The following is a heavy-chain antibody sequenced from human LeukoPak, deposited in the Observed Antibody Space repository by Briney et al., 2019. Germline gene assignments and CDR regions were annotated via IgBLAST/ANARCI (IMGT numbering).Heavy chain of an antibody. CDR3: ARGMECSCGRCFYYFYMDL. Sequence: ASVKVSCKASGYTFTSYDINWVRQATGQGLEWMGWMNPNSGNTGYAQKFQGRVTITRNTSISTAYMELSSLRSEDTAVYYCARGMECSCGRCFYYFYMDLWGKGTTVTVSS. CDR1: GYTFTSYD. D-gene: IGHD2-15*01. CDR2: MNPNSGNT. J-gene: IGHJ6*03. V-gene: IGHV1-8*03.